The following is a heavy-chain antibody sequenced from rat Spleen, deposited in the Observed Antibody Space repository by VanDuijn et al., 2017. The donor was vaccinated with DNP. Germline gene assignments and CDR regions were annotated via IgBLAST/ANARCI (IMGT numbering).Heavy chain of an antibody. CDR1: GFTFSDYN. Sequence: EVQLVESGGGLVQPGRSLKLSCAASGFTFSDYNMAWVRQAPKKGLEWVATISYDGSSVFYRDSVKGRFTVSRDNAKNTQYLQMDSLRSEDTATYYCARHRAIAAIWDYWGQGVMVTVSS. CDR3: ARHRAIAAIWDY. D-gene: IGHD1-2*01. V-gene: IGHV5-7*01. J-gene: IGHJ2*01. CDR2: ISYDGSSV.